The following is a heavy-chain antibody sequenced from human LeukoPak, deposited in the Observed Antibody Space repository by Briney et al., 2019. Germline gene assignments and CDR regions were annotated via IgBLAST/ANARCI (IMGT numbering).Heavy chain of an antibody. CDR1: GYTFTSYG. V-gene: IGHV1-18*04. CDR2: ISAYNGNT. CDR3: ARVRSSGIWFDY. D-gene: IGHD3-10*01. J-gene: IGHJ4*02. Sequence: ASVKVSCKASGYTFTSYGISWVRQAPGQGLEWMGWISAYNGNTNYAQKLQGRVTMTTDTSTSTAYMELSRLRSDDTAVYYCARVRSSGIWFDYWGQGTLVTVSS.